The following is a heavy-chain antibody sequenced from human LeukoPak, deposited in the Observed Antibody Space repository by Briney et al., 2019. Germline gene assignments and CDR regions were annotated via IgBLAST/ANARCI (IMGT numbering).Heavy chain of an antibody. Sequence: SETLSLTCTVSGGSISSYYWSWIQQPPGKGLEWIGYICYSGSTNYNPSLKSRVTISVDTSKNQFSLKLSSVTAADTAVYYCARTYGDYGWYFDLWGRGTLVTVSS. CDR1: GGSISSYY. CDR3: ARTYGDYGWYFDL. CDR2: ICYSGST. D-gene: IGHD4-17*01. V-gene: IGHV4-59*08. J-gene: IGHJ2*01.